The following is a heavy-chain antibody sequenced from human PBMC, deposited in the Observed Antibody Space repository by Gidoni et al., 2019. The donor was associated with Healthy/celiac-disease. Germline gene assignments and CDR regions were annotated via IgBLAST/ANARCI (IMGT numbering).Heavy chain of an antibody. CDR2: ISYDGSNK. D-gene: IGHD2-8*01. CDR1: GFTFSSYA. V-gene: IGHV3-30-3*01. Sequence: QVQLVESGGGVVQPGRSLSLSCAASGFTFSSYAMHWVRQAPGKGLEWVAVISYDGSNKYYADSVKGRFTISRDNSKNTLYLQMNSLRAEDTAVYYCASQVRPDGYCTNGVCGGWFDPWGQGTLVTVSS. J-gene: IGHJ5*02. CDR3: ASQVRPDGYCTNGVCGGWFDP.